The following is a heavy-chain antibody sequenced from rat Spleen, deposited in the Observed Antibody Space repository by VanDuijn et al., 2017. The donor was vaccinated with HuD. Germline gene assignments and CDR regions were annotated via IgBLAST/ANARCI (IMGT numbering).Heavy chain of an antibody. CDR1: GFTFSDYY. D-gene: IGHD1-1*01. CDR3: TRDFADYYSGDVMDA. Sequence: EVQLVESGGGLVQPGRSLKLSCAASGFTFSDYYMVWVRQAPKKGLEWVASISYEGSSTYYGDSVKGRFTISRDNAKSTLYLQMDSLRSEDTATYYCTRDFADYYSGDVMDAWGQGASVTVSS. V-gene: IGHV5-22*01. CDR2: ISYEGSST. J-gene: IGHJ4*01.